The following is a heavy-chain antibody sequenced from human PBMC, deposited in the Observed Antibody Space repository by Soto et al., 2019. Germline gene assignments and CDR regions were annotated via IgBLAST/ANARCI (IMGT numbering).Heavy chain of an antibody. CDR2: IYDSGTT. CDR3: ARERQVGPYYYYAMDV. J-gene: IGHJ6*02. V-gene: IGHV4-59*12. CDR1: GGSISNYY. Sequence: SETLSLTCIVSGGSISNYYWSWIRQPPGKGPEWIGYIYDSGTTKYNPSLGSRVSMSIDMSRNQFSLKLTSVTAADTALYYCARERQVGPYYYYAMDVWGQGTTVTVSS.